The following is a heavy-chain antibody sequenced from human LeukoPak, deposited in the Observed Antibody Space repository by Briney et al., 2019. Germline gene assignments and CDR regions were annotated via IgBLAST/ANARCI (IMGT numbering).Heavy chain of an antibody. D-gene: IGHD6-13*01. Sequence: ASVKVSCKASGYTFTSYDINWVRQATGQGLEWMGWMNPNSGNTGYAQKFQGRVTMTRNTSISTAYMELGSLRSEDTAVYYCARAFAAAAGKLPDYWGQGTLVTVSS. CDR2: MNPNSGNT. J-gene: IGHJ4*02. CDR1: GYTFTSYD. CDR3: ARAFAAAAGKLPDY. V-gene: IGHV1-8*01.